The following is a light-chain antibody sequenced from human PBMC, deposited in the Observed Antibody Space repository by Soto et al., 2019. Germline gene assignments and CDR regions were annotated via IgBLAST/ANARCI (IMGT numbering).Light chain of an antibody. Sequence: EIVLTQSPGTLSLSPEERATLSCRASQSVSSNYLAWYQQKPGQPPRLLISDASSRATGIPDRFSGSGSGTDFTLTISGLEPEDFAVYYCQHYGRSPPSWTFGQGTKVEIK. CDR1: QSVSSNY. V-gene: IGKV3-20*01. CDR3: QHYGRSPPSWT. J-gene: IGKJ1*01. CDR2: DAS.